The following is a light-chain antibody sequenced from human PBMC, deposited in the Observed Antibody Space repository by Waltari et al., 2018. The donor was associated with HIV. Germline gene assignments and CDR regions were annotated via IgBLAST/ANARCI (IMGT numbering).Light chain of an antibody. Sequence: QSVLTQPPSASGTPGQRVTISCSGSSSNIGNNAVSWYPQLPGTAPNLLIYGNRSRRSGVPDRFSGANSGTSASLAISGLQSEDEANYYCETLDDNLNGPVFGGGTKLTVL. V-gene: IGLV1-44*01. CDR3: ETLDDNLNGPV. CDR1: SSNIGNNA. J-gene: IGLJ2*01. CDR2: GNR.